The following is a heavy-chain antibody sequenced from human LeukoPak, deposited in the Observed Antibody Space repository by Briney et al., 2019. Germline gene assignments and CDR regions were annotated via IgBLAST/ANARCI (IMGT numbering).Heavy chain of an antibody. Sequence: GGSLRLSCAASGFTFSSYAMSWVRQAPGKGLEWVSAISGSGGSTYYADSVKGRFTISRDNSKNTLYLQMNSLRAEDTAVYYCTTGIAVAGFVYWGQGTLVTVSS. V-gene: IGHV3-23*01. J-gene: IGHJ4*02. D-gene: IGHD6-19*01. CDR3: TTGIAVAGFVY. CDR1: GFTFSSYA. CDR2: ISGSGGST.